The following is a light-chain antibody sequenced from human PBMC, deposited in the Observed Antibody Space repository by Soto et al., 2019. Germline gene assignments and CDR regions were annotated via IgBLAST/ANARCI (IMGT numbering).Light chain of an antibody. V-gene: IGLV2-23*01. CDR2: EGS. Sequence: QSALTQPASVSGSPGQSITISCTGTSSDVGSYNLVSWYQQHPGKAPKLMIYEGSKRPLGVSNRFSVSQSGNTASLTISGLQSEDEADYYCCSYAGSSTVVFGGGTKLTVL. J-gene: IGLJ2*01. CDR3: CSYAGSSTVV. CDR1: SSDVGSYNL.